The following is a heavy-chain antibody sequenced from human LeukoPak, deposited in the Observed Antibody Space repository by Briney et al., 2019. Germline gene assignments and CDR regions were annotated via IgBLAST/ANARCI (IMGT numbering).Heavy chain of an antibody. CDR2: ISYDGSNK. CDR1: GFTFSSYG. Sequence: GGSLRLSCAASGFTFSSYGMHWVRQAPGKGLEWVAVISYDGSNKYYADSVKGRFTISRDNSKNTLYLQMNSLRAEDTAVYYCAKDRYYGSGSYSYGMDIWGKGTTATVSS. D-gene: IGHD3-10*01. CDR3: AKDRYYGSGSYSYGMDI. J-gene: IGHJ6*04. V-gene: IGHV3-30*18.